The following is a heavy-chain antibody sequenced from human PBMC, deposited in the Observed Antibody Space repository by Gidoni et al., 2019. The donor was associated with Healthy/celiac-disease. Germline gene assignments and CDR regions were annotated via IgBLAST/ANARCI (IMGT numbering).Heavy chain of an antibody. CDR1: GFTLAYYA. CDR3: AKDTGGETNTLFYYYGMDV. D-gene: IGHD3-10*01. J-gene: IGHJ6*02. CDR2: ISWNSGSI. Sequence: EVQLVESGGGLVQPGRSLRLSLPASGFTLAYYAMHWVRQAPGKGMEWVSGISWNSGSIGYADSVKGRVTISRDNAKNSLYLQMNSLRAEDTALYYCAKDTGGETNTLFYYYGMDVWGQGTTVTVSS. V-gene: IGHV3-9*01.